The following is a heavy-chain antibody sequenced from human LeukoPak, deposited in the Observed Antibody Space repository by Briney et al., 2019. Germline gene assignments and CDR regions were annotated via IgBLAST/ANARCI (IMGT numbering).Heavy chain of an antibody. CDR2: ISAYNGNT. Sequence: GGSLRLSCAASGFTFSSYWMSWVRQAPGQGLEWMGWISAYNGNTNYAQKLQGRVTMTTDTSTSTAYMELRSLRSDDTAVYYCAREDYDILTGSWFDPWGQGTLVTVSS. CDR1: GFTFSSYW. CDR3: AREDYDILTGSWFDP. V-gene: IGHV1-18*01. J-gene: IGHJ5*02. D-gene: IGHD3-9*01.